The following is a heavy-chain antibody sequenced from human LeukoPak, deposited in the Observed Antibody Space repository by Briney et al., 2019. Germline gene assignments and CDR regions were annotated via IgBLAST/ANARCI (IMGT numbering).Heavy chain of an antibody. V-gene: IGHV3-64D*06. CDR1: GFTFSSFV. CDR2: ISSNGRST. J-gene: IGHJ4*02. Sequence: GGSLRLSCSASGFTFSSFVMHWVRQAPGKGLKYVSAISSNGRSTSYADSVKGRFTISRDNSKNTLYLQMSSLRPEDTAVYYCVKDTVYDILSGYFNFEYWGQGTLVTVSS. CDR3: VKDTVYDILSGYFNFEY. D-gene: IGHD3-9*01.